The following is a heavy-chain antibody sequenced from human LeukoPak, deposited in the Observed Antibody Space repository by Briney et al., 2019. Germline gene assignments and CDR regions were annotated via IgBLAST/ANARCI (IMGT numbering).Heavy chain of an antibody. CDR2: FYYSGST. J-gene: IGHJ5*02. CDR3: ARQKYYDSSGST. V-gene: IGHV4-30-4*01. CDR1: GGSISSGDYY. Sequence: PSETLSLTCTVSGGSISSGDYYWSWIRQPPGKGLEWIGYFYYSGSTYYNPSLKSRVTISVDTSKNQFSLKLSSVTAADTAVYYCARQKYYDSSGSTWGQGTLVTVSS. D-gene: IGHD3-22*01.